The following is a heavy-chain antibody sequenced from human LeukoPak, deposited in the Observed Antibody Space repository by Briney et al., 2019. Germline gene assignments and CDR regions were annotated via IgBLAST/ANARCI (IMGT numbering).Heavy chain of an antibody. D-gene: IGHD5-12*01. CDR1: GFTFSTYS. CDR2: ISSSSTTI. Sequence: GGSLRLSCVASGFTFSTYSMNWVRQAPGKGLEWVSYISSSSTTIYYADSMKGRFTISRDNAKNSLYLQMNSLRAEDTAVYYCAKTMGIYSLAYYYMDVWGKGTTVTVSS. V-gene: IGHV3-48*01. J-gene: IGHJ6*03. CDR3: AKTMGIYSLAYYYMDV.